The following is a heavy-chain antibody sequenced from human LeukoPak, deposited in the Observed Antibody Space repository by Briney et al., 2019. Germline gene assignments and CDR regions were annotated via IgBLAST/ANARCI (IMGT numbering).Heavy chain of an antibody. D-gene: IGHD5-18*01. V-gene: IGHV4-34*01. CDR2: INHSGST. CDR1: GGSFSGYY. J-gene: IGHJ5*02. Sequence: SETLSLTCAVYGGSFSGYYWSWIRQPPGKGLEWIGEINHSGSTNYNPSLKSRVTISVDTSKNQFSLKLSSVTAADTAVYYCARRRIQLWLPNWFDPWGQGTLVTVSS. CDR3: ARRRIQLWLPNWFDP.